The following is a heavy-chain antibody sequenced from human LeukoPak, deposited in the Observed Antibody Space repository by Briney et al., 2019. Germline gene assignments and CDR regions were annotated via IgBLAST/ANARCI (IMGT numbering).Heavy chain of an antibody. CDR2: FDPEDGET. Sequence: SSVKVSCKLSGYTLTELSMHRVRQAPGKGLEWMGGFDPEDGETIYAQKFQGRVTMTEDTSTDTAYMELSSLRSGDTAVYYCATVTGTTFDFDYWGQGTLVTVSS. CDR3: ATVTGTTFDFDY. D-gene: IGHD1-7*01. CDR1: GYTLTELS. J-gene: IGHJ4*02. V-gene: IGHV1-24*01.